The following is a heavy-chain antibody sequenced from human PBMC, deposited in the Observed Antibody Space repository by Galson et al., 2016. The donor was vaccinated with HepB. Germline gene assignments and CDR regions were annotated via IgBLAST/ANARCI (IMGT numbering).Heavy chain of an antibody. V-gene: IGHV3-30*18. Sequence: SLRLSCAASGLMFSNQGMHWVRRSPGEGLEWVAVISSDGNNKYYGDSVKGRFTISRDNPKNTVYPLMNTLRAEDTAVYFCAKDGDTLKVTSAIPLDYWGQGATVIVSS. CDR3: AKDGDTLKVTSAIPLDY. J-gene: IGHJ4*02. CDR1: GLMFSNQG. D-gene: IGHD2-21*02. CDR2: ISSDGNNK.